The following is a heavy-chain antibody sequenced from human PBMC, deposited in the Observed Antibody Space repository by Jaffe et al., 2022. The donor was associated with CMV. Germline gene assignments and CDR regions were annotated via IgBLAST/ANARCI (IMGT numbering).Heavy chain of an antibody. Sequence: QVQLQQWGAGLLKPSETLSLTCAVYGGSFSGYYWSWIRQPPGKGLEWIGEINHSGSTNYNPSLKSRVTISVDTSKNQFSLKLSSVTAADTAVYYCARGLSTAVTTPGYYYYGMDVWGQGTTVTVSS. CDR1: GGSFSGYY. CDR3: ARGLSTAVTTPGYYYYGMDV. CDR2: INHSGST. V-gene: IGHV4-34*01. D-gene: IGHD4-4*01. J-gene: IGHJ6*02.